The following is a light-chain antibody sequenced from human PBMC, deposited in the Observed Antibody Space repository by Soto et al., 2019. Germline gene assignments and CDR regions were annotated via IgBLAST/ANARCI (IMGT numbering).Light chain of an antibody. CDR2: DTS. CDR1: QSLSNNIY. Sequence: EIELTQSPGTLSLSPGERATLSCRASQSLSNNIYLAWYPQKPGQAPRLLIYDTSSRATGIPDRFSGSGSGTDCTLTISRLEPEELATYYCQQYNSYSQTVGQGNKGDIK. CDR3: QQYNSYSQT. J-gene: IGKJ1*01. V-gene: IGKV3-20*01.